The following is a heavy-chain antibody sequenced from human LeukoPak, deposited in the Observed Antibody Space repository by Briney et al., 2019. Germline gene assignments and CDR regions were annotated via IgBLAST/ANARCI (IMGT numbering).Heavy chain of an antibody. Sequence: PGGSLRLSCAASGFTFKNFAMSWVRQAPGKGLEWVSGISGSGGKTHYADSVKGRFTISRDNSKNMLYLQMNSLRAEDTALYYCAKGLRGSSYDYWGQGTLVTVSS. CDR3: AKGLRGSSYDY. CDR2: ISGSGGKT. J-gene: IGHJ4*02. D-gene: IGHD6-13*01. V-gene: IGHV3-23*01. CDR1: GFTFKNFA.